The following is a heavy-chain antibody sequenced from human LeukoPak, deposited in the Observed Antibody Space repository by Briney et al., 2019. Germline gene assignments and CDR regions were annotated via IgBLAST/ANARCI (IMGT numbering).Heavy chain of an antibody. V-gene: IGHV3-21*01. CDR3: ARSGHSSWTDYMDV. J-gene: IGHJ6*03. D-gene: IGHD6-13*01. CDR1: GFTFSSYS. CDR2: ITSSSSYI. Sequence: GGSLRLSCAASGFTFSSYSMNWVRQAPGKGLEWVSSITSSSSYIYYADSVKGRFTISRDNAKNSLYLQMNSLRAEDTAVYYCARSGHSSWTDYMDVWGKGTTVTVSS.